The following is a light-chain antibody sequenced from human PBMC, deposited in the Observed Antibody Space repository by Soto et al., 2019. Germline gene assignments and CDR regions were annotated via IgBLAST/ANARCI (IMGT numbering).Light chain of an antibody. CDR3: QQYGSSST. CDR2: GAS. CDR1: QSVTNSY. Sequence: EIVMTQSPDTLSVSPGERATLSCRASQSVTNSYLAWYQQKPGQAPRLLIFGASTRAAGIPARFSGSGSGTEFTLTISRLEPEDFAVYYCQQYGSSSTFGQGTRLEIK. V-gene: IGKV3-20*01. J-gene: IGKJ5*01.